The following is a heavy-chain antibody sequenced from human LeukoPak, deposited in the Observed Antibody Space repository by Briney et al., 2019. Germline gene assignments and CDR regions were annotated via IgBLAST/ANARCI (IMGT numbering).Heavy chain of an antibody. CDR1: GYSFTSYW. CDR2: IFAGDSDT. D-gene: IGHD3-22*01. Sequence: GESLKISCKGSGYSFTSYWIGWVRQMPGKGLEWMGIIFAGDSDTRYSPSFQGQATISADKSVSTAYLQWSSLKASDTAMYYCATQRGYYYDSSGYPYYFDYWGQGTLVTVSS. CDR3: ATQRGYYYDSSGYPYYFDY. J-gene: IGHJ4*02. V-gene: IGHV5-51*01.